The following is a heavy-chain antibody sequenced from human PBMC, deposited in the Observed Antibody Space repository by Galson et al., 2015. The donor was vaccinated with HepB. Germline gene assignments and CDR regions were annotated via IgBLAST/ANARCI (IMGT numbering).Heavy chain of an antibody. Sequence: SLRLSCAASGSTLHSYGMHWVRQAPGKGLDWVAVISYDGSNKYYADSVKGRFTISRDNSKNTLSLQMNRLKAADTAVYYCAKGAVADSYYYYYMDVWGKGTTVTVSS. D-gene: IGHD6-19*01. J-gene: IGHJ6*03. CDR2: ISYDGSNK. CDR1: GSTLHSYG. V-gene: IGHV3-30*18. CDR3: AKGAVADSYYYYYMDV.